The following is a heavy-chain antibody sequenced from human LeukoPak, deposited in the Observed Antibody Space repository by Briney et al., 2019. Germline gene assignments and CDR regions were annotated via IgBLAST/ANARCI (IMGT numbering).Heavy chain of an antibody. CDR2: INPKSGGT. V-gene: IGHV1-2*02. D-gene: IGHD2-2*01. J-gene: IGHJ5*02. CDR3: AREEYGFDP. CDR1: GDTFTGYY. Sequence: ASVKVSRKASGDTFTGYYMHCGRQAPGQGLGLMGWINPKSGGTNYAQKFQGRVTMTRDKSIHTAYMELSRLRPDDTAVYYCAREEYGFDPWGQGTMVTVSS.